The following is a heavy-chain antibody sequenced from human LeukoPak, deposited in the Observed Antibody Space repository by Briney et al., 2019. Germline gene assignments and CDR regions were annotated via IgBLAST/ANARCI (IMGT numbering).Heavy chain of an antibody. CDR2: IIPIFGTA. J-gene: IGHJ4*02. CDR3: AREPAPDVGCFDY. V-gene: IGHV1-69*13. Sequence: ASVKVSCKASGGTFSSYAISWVRQAPGQGLEWMGGIIPIFGTANYAQKFQGRVTITADESTSTAYMELSSLRSEDTAVYYCAREPAPDVGCFDYWGQGTLVTVSS. D-gene: IGHD2-8*01. CDR1: GGTFSSYA.